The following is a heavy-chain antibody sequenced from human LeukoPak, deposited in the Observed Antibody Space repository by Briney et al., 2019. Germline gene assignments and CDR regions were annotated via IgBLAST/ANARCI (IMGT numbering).Heavy chain of an antibody. Sequence: SVKVSCKASGFTFTSSAMQWVRQARGQRLEWIGWIVVGSGNTNYAQKSQERVTITRDMSTSTAYMELSSLRSEDTAVYYCARGVVIADYYYYGMDVWGQGTTVTVSS. CDR3: ARGVVIADYYYYGMDV. D-gene: IGHD3-3*01. J-gene: IGHJ6*02. V-gene: IGHV1-58*02. CDR1: GFTFTSSA. CDR2: IVVGSGNT.